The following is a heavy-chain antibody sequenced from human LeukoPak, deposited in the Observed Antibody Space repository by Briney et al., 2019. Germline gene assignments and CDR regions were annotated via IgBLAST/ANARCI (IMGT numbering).Heavy chain of an antibody. CDR3: AKGSGYFDWPSGDYFDY. J-gene: IGHJ4*02. CDR1: GFTFSSYA. Sequence: AGGSLRLSCAASGFTFSSYAMSWVRQAPGKGLEWVSAISGSGGSTYYADSVKGRFTISRDNSKNTLYLQMNSLRAEDTAVYYCAKGSGYFDWPSGDYFDYWGQGTLVTVSS. CDR2: ISGSGGST. D-gene: IGHD3-9*01. V-gene: IGHV3-23*01.